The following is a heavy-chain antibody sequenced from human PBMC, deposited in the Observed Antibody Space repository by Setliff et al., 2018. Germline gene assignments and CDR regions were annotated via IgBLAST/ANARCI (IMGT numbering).Heavy chain of an antibody. V-gene: IGHV5-51*01. CDR2: IYPGDSDT. J-gene: IGHJ6*02. CDR1: GYSFTSYW. Sequence: GESLKISCKGSGYSFTSYWIGWVRQMPGKGLEWMGIIYPGDSDTRYSPSFQGQVTISADKSISTAYLQWSSLKASDTAMYYCARSQYRAIFGVYYYYYGMDVWGQGATVTVSS. CDR3: ARSQYRAIFGVYYYYYGMDV. D-gene: IGHD3-3*01.